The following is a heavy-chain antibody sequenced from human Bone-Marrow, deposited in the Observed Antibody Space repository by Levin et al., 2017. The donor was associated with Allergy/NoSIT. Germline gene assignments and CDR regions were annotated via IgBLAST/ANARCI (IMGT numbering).Heavy chain of an antibody. V-gene: IGHV4-59*01. CDR3: ARCRGSEGSIRYGSGLRPFYYSSMDV. Sequence: GSLRLSCTVSGGSISSYYWTWIRQPPGKGLEWIGYIYNSVSTTYNPSLRSRVSISLDTSKNQFSLKLSSVSAADTAVYYCARCRGSEGSIRYGSGLRPFYYSSMDVWGEGTTVTVSS. D-gene: IGHD3-10*01. CDR1: GGSISSYY. CDR2: IYNSVST. J-gene: IGHJ6*03.